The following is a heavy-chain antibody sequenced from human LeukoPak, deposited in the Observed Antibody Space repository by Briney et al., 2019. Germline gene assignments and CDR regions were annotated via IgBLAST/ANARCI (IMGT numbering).Heavy chain of an antibody. CDR1: GFTFSSYG. V-gene: IGHV3-30*03. CDR3: ARDNGDYSGAFDI. Sequence: PGGSLRLSCAASGFTFSSYGMHWVRQAPGKGLEWVAVISYDGSNKYYADSVKGRFTISRDNSKNTLYLQMNSLRAEDTAVYYCARDNGDYSGAFDIWGQGTMVTVSS. J-gene: IGHJ3*02. CDR2: ISYDGSNK. D-gene: IGHD4-17*01.